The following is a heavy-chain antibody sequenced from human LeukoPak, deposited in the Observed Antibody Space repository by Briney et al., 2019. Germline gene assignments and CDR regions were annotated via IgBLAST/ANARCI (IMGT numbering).Heavy chain of an antibody. CDR3: ARDVSYYGSGYDAFDI. CDR2: IYTSGSA. Sequence: SETLSLTCTVSGGSISSYYWSWIRQPAGKGLEWIGRIYTSGSANYSPSLNSRVTMSVDTSGNQFSLKLSSVTAADTAVYYCARDVSYYGSGYDAFDIWGQGTMVTVSS. D-gene: IGHD3-10*01. J-gene: IGHJ3*02. V-gene: IGHV4-4*07. CDR1: GGSISSYY.